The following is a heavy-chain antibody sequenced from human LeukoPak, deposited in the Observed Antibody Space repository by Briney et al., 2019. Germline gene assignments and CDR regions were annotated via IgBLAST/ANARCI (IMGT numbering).Heavy chain of an antibody. CDR3: ARDSGERGSGSYLIAY. J-gene: IGHJ4*02. V-gene: IGHV1-2*02. CDR1: GYTFTGYY. Sequence: ASVKVSCKASGYTFTGYYMHWVRQAPGQGLEWMGWINPNSGGTNYAQKFQGRVTMTRDTSISTAYMELSRLRSGDTAVYYCARDSGERGSGSYLIAYWGQGTLVTVSS. CDR2: INPNSGGT. D-gene: IGHD3-10*01.